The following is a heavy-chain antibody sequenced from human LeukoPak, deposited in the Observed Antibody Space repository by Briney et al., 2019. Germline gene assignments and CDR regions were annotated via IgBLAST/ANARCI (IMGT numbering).Heavy chain of an antibody. CDR1: GYTFTAYY. CDR2: INPNSGGT. J-gene: IGHJ6*04. D-gene: IGHD2-2*01. Sequence: ASVKVSCKASGYTFTAYYIHWVRQAPGQGLEWMGWINPNSGGTNYAQKFQGRVTLTRDTSITTAYMELNRLRSDDTAVYYCAKARGLYCSSTSCYDCDVWGKGTTLTVSS. V-gene: IGHV1-2*02. CDR3: AKARGLYCSSTSCYDCDV.